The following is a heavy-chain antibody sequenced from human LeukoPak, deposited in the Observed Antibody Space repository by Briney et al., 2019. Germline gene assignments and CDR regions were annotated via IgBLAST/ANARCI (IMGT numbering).Heavy chain of an antibody. CDR2: IYYSGST. Sequence: PSETLSLTCTVSGGSISSGGYYWSWIRQHPGKGLEWIEYIYYSGSTYYNPSLKSRVTISVDTSKNQFSLKLSSVTAADTAVYYCARSPKGEAFDIWGQGTMVTVSS. J-gene: IGHJ3*02. CDR3: ARSPKGEAFDI. CDR1: GGSISSGGYY. V-gene: IGHV4-31*03.